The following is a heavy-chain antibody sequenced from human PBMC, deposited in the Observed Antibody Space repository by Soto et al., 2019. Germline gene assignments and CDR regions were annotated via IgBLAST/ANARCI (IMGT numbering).Heavy chain of an antibody. Sequence: EVQLLESGGGLVQPGGSLRLSCAASGFTFSSYAMSWVRQAPGKGLEWVSAISGSGGSTYYADSVKGRFTISRDNSKNTLYLQMNSLGAEDTAVYYCAKVVGGDRECAQYYFDYWGQGTLVTVSS. V-gene: IGHV3-23*01. J-gene: IGHJ4*02. CDR3: AKVVGGDRECAQYYFDY. CDR2: ISGSGGST. CDR1: GFTFSSYA. D-gene: IGHD3-16*02.